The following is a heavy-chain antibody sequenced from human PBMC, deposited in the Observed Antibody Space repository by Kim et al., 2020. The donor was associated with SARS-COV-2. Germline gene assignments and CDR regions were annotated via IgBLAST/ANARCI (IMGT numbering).Heavy chain of an antibody. CDR1: GFTFSSYG. CDR2: ISYDGSNK. V-gene: IGHV3-30*18. J-gene: IGHJ6*02. D-gene: IGHD3-10*01. CDR3: AKDSGSGSYYAWTYYYYGMGV. Sequence: GGSLRLSCAASGFTFSSYGMHWVRQAPGKGLEWVAVISYDGSNKYYADSVKGRFTISRDNSKNTLYLQMNSLRAEDTAVYYCAKDSGSGSYYAWTYYYYGMGVWGQGTTVTVSS.